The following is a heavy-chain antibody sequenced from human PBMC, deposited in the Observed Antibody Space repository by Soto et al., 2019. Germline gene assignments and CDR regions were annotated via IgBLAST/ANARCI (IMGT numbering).Heavy chain of an antibody. Sequence: GSLRLSCAASGFTFSSYSMNWVRQAPGKGLEWVSSISSSSSYIYYADSVKGRFTISRDNAKNSLYLQMNSLRAEDTALYYCAKDPMTFGVVITQTYFDYWGQGTLVTVSS. CDR3: AKDPMTFGVVITQTYFDY. CDR1: GFTFSSYS. D-gene: IGHD3-3*01. CDR2: ISSSSSYI. V-gene: IGHV3-21*04. J-gene: IGHJ4*02.